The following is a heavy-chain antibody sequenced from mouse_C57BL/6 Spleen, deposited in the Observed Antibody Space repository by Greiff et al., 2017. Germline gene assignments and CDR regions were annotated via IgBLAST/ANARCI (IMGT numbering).Heavy chain of an antibody. D-gene: IGHD2-10*01. CDR3: ARIAFPSLLAMDY. CDR2: IWWDDDK. Sequence: QVTLKVSGPGILQPSQTLSLTCSFSGFSLSTFGMGVGWLRQPSGKGLEWLAHIWWDDDKYYNPALKSRLTISKATSKNQVFLKNANVDTADTATYYCARIAFPSLLAMDYWGQGTSVTVSS. CDR1: GFSLSTFGMG. V-gene: IGHV8-8*01. J-gene: IGHJ4*01.